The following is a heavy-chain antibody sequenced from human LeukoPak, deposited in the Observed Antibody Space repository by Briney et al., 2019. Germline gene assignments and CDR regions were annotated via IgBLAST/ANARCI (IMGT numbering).Heavy chain of an antibody. J-gene: IGHJ4*02. D-gene: IGHD2-21*02. V-gene: IGHV4-59*01. Sequence: PWETLSLTCSVSGGSISGYYWNSGRQTPGKGGEWVGSLSYMRGACYKTSLKSRDTTSVDTSRNDFSLKLISVTAADTAVYYCARWTTCGGVCHILDYWGQGILVTVSS. CDR1: GGSISGYY. CDR2: LSYMRGA. CDR3: ARWTTCGGVCHILDY.